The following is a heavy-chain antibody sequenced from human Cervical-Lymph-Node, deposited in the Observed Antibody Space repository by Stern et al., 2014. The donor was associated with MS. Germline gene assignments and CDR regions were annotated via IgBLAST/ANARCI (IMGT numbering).Heavy chain of an antibody. J-gene: IGHJ4*02. CDR3: ATRNIGTRGY. CDR1: GFTVSNHY. D-gene: IGHD6-6*01. Sequence: EDQLVESGGGLVPPGGSLRLSCAASGFTVSNHYMTWVSQGPGMGLEWVSLIYSGGNTYYADAVKGRFTISRDNSKNTLYLQMNSLRPEDTAVYYCATRNIGTRGYWGQGALVTVSS. CDR2: IYSGGNT. V-gene: IGHV3-66*02.